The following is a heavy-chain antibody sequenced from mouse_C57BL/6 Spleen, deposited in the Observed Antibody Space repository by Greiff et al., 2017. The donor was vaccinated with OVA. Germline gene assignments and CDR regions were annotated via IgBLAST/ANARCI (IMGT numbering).Heavy chain of an antibody. CDR3: ARGVYYGNYVGDYYAMDY. J-gene: IGHJ4*01. CDR2: IHPNSGST. Sequence: VQLQQPGAELVKPGASVKLSCKASGYTFTSYWMHWVKQRPGQGLEWIGMIHPNSGSTNYNEKFKSKATLTVDKSSSTAYMQLSSLTSEDSAVYYCARGVYYGNYVGDYYAMDYWGQGTSVTVSS. V-gene: IGHV1-64*01. CDR1: GYTFTSYW. D-gene: IGHD2-1*01.